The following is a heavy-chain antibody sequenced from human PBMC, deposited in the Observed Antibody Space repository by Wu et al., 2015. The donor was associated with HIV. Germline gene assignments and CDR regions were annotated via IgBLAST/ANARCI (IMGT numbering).Heavy chain of an antibody. CDR1: GYTFSVYD. D-gene: IGHD4-17*01. J-gene: IGHJ5*02. Sequence: QVQLVQSGAEVKKPGASVKVSCKASGYTFSVYDMHWVRQAPGQGLEWMGLISPSGGATQYAQNFQGRVTMTRDTSISTAYMSLSSLTSDDTAVYYCVRGGGSTGDYSVGWFDPGAREPWSPSPQ. V-gene: IGHV1-2*02. CDR2: ISPSGGAT. CDR3: VRGGGSTGDYSVGWFDP.